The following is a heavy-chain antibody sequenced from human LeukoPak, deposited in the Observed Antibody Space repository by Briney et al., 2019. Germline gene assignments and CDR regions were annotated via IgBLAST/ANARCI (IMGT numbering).Heavy chain of an antibody. Sequence: SVKVSCKASGGTFSSYAISWVRQAPGQGLEWMGKIIPISGTTNYAQKFQGRVTFTADKSTSTAYMELSSLRSEDTALYYCARKLRLGGNWFDPWGQGTLVTVSS. D-gene: IGHD1-26*01. CDR2: IIPISGTT. CDR3: ARKLRLGGNWFDP. V-gene: IGHV1-69*06. J-gene: IGHJ5*02. CDR1: GGTFSSYA.